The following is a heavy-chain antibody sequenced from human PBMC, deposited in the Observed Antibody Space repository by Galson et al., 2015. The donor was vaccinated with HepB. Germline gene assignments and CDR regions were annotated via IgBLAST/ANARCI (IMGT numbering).Heavy chain of an antibody. D-gene: IGHD6-6*01. J-gene: IGHJ6*02. CDR3: AKGAYMSSYSLYGMDA. Sequence: SLRLSCAVSGFRFNVYDMNWVRQAPGKGLEWVSCITNSGSRTYYAESGKGRFTISRDNSKNTVFLQMSSLRAEDTAIYYCAKGAYMSSYSLYGMDAWGQGTTVIVSS. CDR2: ITNSGSRT. CDR1: GFRFNVYD. V-gene: IGHV3-23*05.